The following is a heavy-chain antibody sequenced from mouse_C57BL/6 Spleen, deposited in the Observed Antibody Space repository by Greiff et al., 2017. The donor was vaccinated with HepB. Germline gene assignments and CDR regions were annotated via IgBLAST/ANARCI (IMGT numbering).Heavy chain of an antibody. Sequence: VQLQQSGAELVKPGASVKISCKASGYAFSSYWMNWVKQRPGKGLEWIGQIYPGDGDTNYNGKFKGKATLTADKSSSTAYMQLSSLTSEDSAVYFCARLDYGSSYHWYFDVWGTGTTVTVSS. J-gene: IGHJ1*03. CDR1: GYAFSSYW. D-gene: IGHD1-1*01. CDR2: IYPGDGDT. V-gene: IGHV1-80*01. CDR3: ARLDYGSSYHWYFDV.